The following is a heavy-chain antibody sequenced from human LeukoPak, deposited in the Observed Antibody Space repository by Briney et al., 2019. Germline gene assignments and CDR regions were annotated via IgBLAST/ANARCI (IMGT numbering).Heavy chain of an antibody. CDR2: ITGSSDST. CDR1: GFTFSSYT. J-gene: IGHJ4*01. D-gene: IGHD2-21*02. Sequence: PGGSLTLSCAASGFTFSSYTMTWVRQAPGKGLEWVSGITGSSDSTYYADSVKGRFTVSRDNSRNTLFLQMNSLRAEDTAVYYCAKKSSYCAGDCYPYYFDYWGHGTLVTVSS. V-gene: IGHV3-23*01. CDR3: AKKSSYCAGDCYPYYFDY.